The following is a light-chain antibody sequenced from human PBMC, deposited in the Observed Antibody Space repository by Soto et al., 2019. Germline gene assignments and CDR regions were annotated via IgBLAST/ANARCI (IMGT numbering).Light chain of an antibody. CDR1: SSDVGRYNY. J-gene: IGLJ2*01. CDR3: CSYTSSTSAV. Sequence: QLVLTQPASVSGSPGQSITISCTGTSSDVGRYNYVSWFQQHPGKAPKLMIFEVSTRPSGVSNRFSGSKSGNTASLTISGLQIEDEADYYCCSYTSSTSAVFGGGTKVTVL. V-gene: IGLV2-14*01. CDR2: EVS.